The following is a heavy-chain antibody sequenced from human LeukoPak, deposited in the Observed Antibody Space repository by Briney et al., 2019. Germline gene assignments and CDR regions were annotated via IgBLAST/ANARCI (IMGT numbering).Heavy chain of an antibody. V-gene: IGHV3-23*01. CDR3: AKAPTTVTTGY. CDR2: IGNTGSTT. D-gene: IGHD4-17*01. J-gene: IGHJ4*02. CDR1: GFTFSSNA. Sequence: GGSLRLSCAASGFTFSSNAMSWVRQAPGKGLEWVSTIGNTGSTTYYADSVKGRFTISRDNSKNTLYVQMNRLRVEDTAVYYCAKAPTTVTTGYWGQGTLVTVSS.